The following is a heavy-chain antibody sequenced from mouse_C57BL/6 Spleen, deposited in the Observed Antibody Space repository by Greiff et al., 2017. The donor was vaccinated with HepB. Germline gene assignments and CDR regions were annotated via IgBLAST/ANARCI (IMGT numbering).Heavy chain of an antibody. V-gene: IGHV1-76*01. Sequence: VQVVESGAELVRPGASVKLSCKASGYTFTDYYINWVKQRPGQGLEWIARIYPGSGNTYYNEKFKGKATLTAEKSSSTAYMQLSSLTSEDSAVYVCAKGRAMDYWGQGTSVTVSS. CDR3: AKGRAMDY. CDR2: IYPGSGNT. CDR1: GYTFTDYY. J-gene: IGHJ4*01.